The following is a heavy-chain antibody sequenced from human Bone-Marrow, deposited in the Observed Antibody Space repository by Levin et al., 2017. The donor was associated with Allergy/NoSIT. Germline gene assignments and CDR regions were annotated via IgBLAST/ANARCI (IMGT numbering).Heavy chain of an antibody. D-gene: IGHD6-6*01. J-gene: IGHJ6*02. CDR3: ARGRSIAARTHPHGMDV. CDR1: GGSFSGYY. Sequence: KSSETLSLTCAVYGGSFSGYYWSWIRQPPGKGLEWIGEINHSGSTNYNPSLKSRVTISVDTSKNQFSLKLSSVTAADTAVYYWARGRSIAARTHPHGMDVWGQGTTVTVSS. CDR2: INHSGST. V-gene: IGHV4-34*01.